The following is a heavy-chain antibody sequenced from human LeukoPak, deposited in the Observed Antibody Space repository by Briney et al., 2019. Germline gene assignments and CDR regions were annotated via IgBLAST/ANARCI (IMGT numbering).Heavy chain of an antibody. CDR1: GYTFTNYD. D-gene: IGHD5-12*01. Sequence: ASVNVSCKASGYTFTNYDISWVRQATGQGLEWMGWMNPNSGNTGYAEKFQGRVTMTRDTSISTAYMELSSLRSDDTAVYYCARNSGLADCWGQGTLVTVSS. CDR3: ARNSGLADC. J-gene: IGHJ4*02. CDR2: MNPNSGNT. V-gene: IGHV1-8*01.